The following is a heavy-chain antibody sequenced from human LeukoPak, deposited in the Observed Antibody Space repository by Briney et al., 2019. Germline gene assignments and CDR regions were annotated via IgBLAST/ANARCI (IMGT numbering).Heavy chain of an antibody. CDR3: ARGRPFLVGLLYYYDYMDV. V-gene: IGHV4-34*01. Sequence: SENLSLTCAVYGVTFSGYYWIWIRQPPGKGLEWIGEINHSGSTNYTPSLKSRVTTSVDTSKNHFSLKLSSVTAADTAVYYCARGRPFLVGLLYYYDYMDVWGKGATVTVSS. D-gene: IGHD3-9*01. CDR2: INHSGST. CDR1: GVTFSGYY. J-gene: IGHJ6*03.